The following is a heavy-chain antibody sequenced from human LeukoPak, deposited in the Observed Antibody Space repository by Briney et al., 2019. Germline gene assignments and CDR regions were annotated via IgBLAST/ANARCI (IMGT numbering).Heavy chain of an antibody. CDR3: ASYGGNFKDSYEYFQH. CDR2: IIPIFGTA. D-gene: IGHD4-23*01. CDR1: GGTFSSYA. Sequence: GASVKVSCKASGGTFSSYAISWVRQAPGQGLEWMGRIIPIFGTANYAQKFQGRVTITTDESTSTAYMELSSLRSEDTAAYYCASYGGNFKDSYEYFQHWGQGTLVTVSS. V-gene: IGHV1-69*05. J-gene: IGHJ1*01.